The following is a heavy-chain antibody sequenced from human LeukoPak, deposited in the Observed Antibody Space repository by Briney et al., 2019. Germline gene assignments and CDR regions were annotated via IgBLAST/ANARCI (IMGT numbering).Heavy chain of an antibody. CDR1: GPTFSSYA. J-gene: IGHJ4*02. D-gene: IGHD3-22*01. CDR3: AKDDSSGYHTD. Sequence: GGSLRLSCAASGPTFSSYAMHWVRQAPGEGLEWVAVISNDGSNKYYADSVKGRFTISRDNSKNTLYLQMNSLRAEDTAVFYCAKDDSSGYHTDWGQGTLVAVSS. CDR2: ISNDGSNK. V-gene: IGHV3-30-3*01.